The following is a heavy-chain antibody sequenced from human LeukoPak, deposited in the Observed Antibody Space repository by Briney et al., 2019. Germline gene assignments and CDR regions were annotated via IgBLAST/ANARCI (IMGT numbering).Heavy chain of an antibody. CDR1: GYSFTSSW. CDR3: ARHNQNRGLRSFDY. CDR2: IYPGDSDT. Sequence: GESLKISCQGSGYSFTSSWIGWVRQMPGKGLEWMGIIYPGDSDTRYSPSFQGQVTISADKSISTAYLQWSSLKASDTAMYYCARHNQNRGLRSFDYWGQGTLVTVSS. D-gene: IGHD4-17*01. V-gene: IGHV5-51*01. J-gene: IGHJ4*02.